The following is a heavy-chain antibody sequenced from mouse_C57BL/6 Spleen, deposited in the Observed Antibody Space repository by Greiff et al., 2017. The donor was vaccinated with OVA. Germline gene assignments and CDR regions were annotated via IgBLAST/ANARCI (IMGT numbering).Heavy chain of an antibody. Sequence: VQLQQSVAELVRPGASVKLSCTASGFNIKNPYMHWVKQRPEQGLEWIGRIDPANGNTKYAPKFQGKATITADTSSNTAYLQLSSLTSEDTAIYYCAKPWEAMDYWGQGTSVTVSS. D-gene: IGHD4-1*01. V-gene: IGHV14-3*01. CDR3: AKPWEAMDY. CDR1: GFNIKNPY. J-gene: IGHJ4*01. CDR2: IDPANGNT.